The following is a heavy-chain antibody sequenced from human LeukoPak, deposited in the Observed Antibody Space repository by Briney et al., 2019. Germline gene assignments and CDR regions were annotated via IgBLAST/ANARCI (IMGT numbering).Heavy chain of an antibody. CDR2: ITNSGTT. CDR3: ARSGSGYLRYYFDY. V-gene: IGHV4-59*11. Sequence: SETLSLTCTVSGESISSHYWSWTRQSPGKGLEWIGYITNSGTTKFNPSLKSRVTISRDTSKNQISLRLSSVTAADTAVYYCARSGSGYLRYYFDYWGQGTLVTVSS. J-gene: IGHJ4*02. D-gene: IGHD5-12*01. CDR1: GESISSHY.